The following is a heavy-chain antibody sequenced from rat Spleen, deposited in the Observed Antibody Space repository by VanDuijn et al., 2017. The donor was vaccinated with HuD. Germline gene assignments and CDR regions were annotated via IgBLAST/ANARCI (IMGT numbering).Heavy chain of an antibody. Sequence: QVQLKESGPGLVQPSQTPSLTCTVSGFSLTDYSVHWVRHPPGKSLEWMGRINYNGDTYYNSALKSRLRISRDTSKSQVFLKMNSLQTEDTAIYYCTRALYNSYCFDNWGQGVMVMVSS. D-gene: IGHD1-2*01. CDR2: INYNGDT. V-gene: IGHV2S30*01. CDR1: GFSLTDYS. CDR3: TRALYNSYCFDN. J-gene: IGHJ2*01.